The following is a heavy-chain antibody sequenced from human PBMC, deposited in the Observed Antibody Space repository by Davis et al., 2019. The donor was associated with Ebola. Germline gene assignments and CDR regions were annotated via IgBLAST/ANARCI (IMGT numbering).Heavy chain of an antibody. Sequence: GESLKISCAASGFTFSNAWMSWVRQAPGKGLEWVGRIKSKTDGGTTDYAAPVKGRFTISRDDSKNTLYLQMNSLKTEDTAVYYCTTAGVTTRPYYYYYGMDVWGQGTTVTVSS. CDR2: IKSKTDGGTT. V-gene: IGHV3-15*01. CDR3: TTAGVTTRPYYYYYGMDV. CDR1: GFTFSNAW. J-gene: IGHJ6*02. D-gene: IGHD4-17*01.